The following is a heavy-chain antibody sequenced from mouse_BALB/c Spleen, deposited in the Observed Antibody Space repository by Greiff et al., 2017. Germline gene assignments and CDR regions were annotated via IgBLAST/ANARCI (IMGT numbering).Heavy chain of an antibody. CDR3: AQIWLRRTVGYYYAMDY. V-gene: IGHV2-9*02. D-gene: IGHD2-2*01. CDR1: GFSLTSYG. J-gene: IGHJ4*01. Sequence: VQLQESGPGLVAPSQSLSITCTVSGFSLTSYGVHWVRQPPGKGLEWLGVIWAGGSTNYNSALMSRLSISKDNSKSQVFLKMNSLQTDDTAMYYCAQIWLRRTVGYYYAMDYWGQGTSVTVSS. CDR2: IWAGGST.